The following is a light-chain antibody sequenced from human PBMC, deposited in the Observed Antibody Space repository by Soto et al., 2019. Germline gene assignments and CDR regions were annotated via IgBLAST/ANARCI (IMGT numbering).Light chain of an antibody. CDR3: SSYAGSNNLV. CDR2: EVS. J-gene: IGLJ2*01. Sequence: QSALTQPPSASGSPGQSVTISCTGTSSDVGTYNYVSWYQQHAGKAPTLMIYEVSKRPSGVPDRFSGSKSGNTASLTVSGLQAEDEADYYCSSYAGSNNLVFGGGTKLTVL. CDR1: SSDVGTYNY. V-gene: IGLV2-8*01.